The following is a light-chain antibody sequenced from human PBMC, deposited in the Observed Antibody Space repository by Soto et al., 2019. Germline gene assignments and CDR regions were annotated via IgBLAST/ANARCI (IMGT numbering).Light chain of an antibody. J-gene: IGKJ1*01. CDR2: AGS. CDR3: LQHNTYPWT. CDR1: QSISNY. V-gene: IGKV1-17*01. Sequence: DIEMTQSPSSLSASVGDRVTITCRASQSISNYLNWYQQKPGKAPKLLIYAGSSLQSGVPSRFSGSGSGTEFTLTVSSLQPEDFATYYCLQHNTYPWTFGQGTKVDIK.